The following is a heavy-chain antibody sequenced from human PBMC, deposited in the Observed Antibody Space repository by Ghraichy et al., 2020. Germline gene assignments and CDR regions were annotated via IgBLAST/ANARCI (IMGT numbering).Heavy chain of an antibody. D-gene: IGHD4-17*01. CDR1: GFTFSSYG. V-gene: IGHV3-33*01. CDR3: ARVRRATVTLPDAFDI. CDR2: IWYDGSNK. J-gene: IGHJ3*02. Sequence: SLRLSCAASGFTFSSYGMHWVRQAPGKGLEWVAVIWYDGSNKYYADSVKGRFTISRDNSKNTLYLQMNSLRAEDTAVYYCARVRRATVTLPDAFDIWGQGTMVTVSS.